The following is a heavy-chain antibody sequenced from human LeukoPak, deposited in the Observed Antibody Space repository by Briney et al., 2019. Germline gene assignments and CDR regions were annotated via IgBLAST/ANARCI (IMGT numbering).Heavy chain of an antibody. V-gene: IGHV1-8*01. CDR2: MNPNSGNT. CDR3: ARTGTTFLDSGY. J-gene: IGHJ4*02. Sequence: ASVKVSCKASGYTFTSYDINWVRQAPGQGLEWMGWMNPNSGNTGYAQKFQGRVTMTRNTSISTAYMELSSLRSEDTAVYYCARTGTTFLDSGYWGQGTLVTVSS. CDR1: GYTFTSYD. D-gene: IGHD1-7*01.